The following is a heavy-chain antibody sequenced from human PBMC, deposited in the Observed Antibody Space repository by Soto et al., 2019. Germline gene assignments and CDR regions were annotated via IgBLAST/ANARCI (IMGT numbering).Heavy chain of an antibody. V-gene: IGHV6-1*01. D-gene: IGHD6-19*01. CDR2: TYYRSKWLY. Sequence: PSQTLSLTCVISGDSVSSDRASWNWIRQSPSRGLELLAKTYYRSKWLYDYAISVRSRIIIIPDTSRNQFSLQLNSVTPEDTAVYYCVRLRGNGWLDLWGQGTQVTVSS. CDR1: GDSVSSDRAS. J-gene: IGHJ5*02. CDR3: VRLRGNGWLDL.